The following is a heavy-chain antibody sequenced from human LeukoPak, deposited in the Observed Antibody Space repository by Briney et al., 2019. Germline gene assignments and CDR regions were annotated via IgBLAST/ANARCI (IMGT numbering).Heavy chain of an antibody. J-gene: IGHJ4*02. CDR1: GYTFTSYG. V-gene: IGHV1-18*01. CDR3: ARGADDYGHVGYFDY. D-gene: IGHD4-17*01. CDR2: ISAYNGIT. Sequence: GASVKVSCKASGYTFTSYGISWVRQAPGQGLEWVGWISAYNGITNYAQRLQGRVTMTTDTSTCTAYMELRSLRPEDTAVYYCARGADDYGHVGYFDYWGQGTLVTVSS.